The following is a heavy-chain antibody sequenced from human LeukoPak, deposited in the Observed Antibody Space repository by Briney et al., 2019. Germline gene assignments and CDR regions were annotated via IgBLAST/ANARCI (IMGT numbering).Heavy chain of an antibody. D-gene: IGHD3-3*01. Sequence: GGSLRLSCAASGFTFSSYSMNWVRQAPGKGLEWVSYISSSSSTIYYADSVKGRFTISRDNAKNSLYLQMNSLRAEDTAVYYCASMNYYDFWSGYYIQSGYYYYMDVWGKGNTVTVPS. CDR3: ASMNYYDFWSGYYIQSGYYYYMDV. J-gene: IGHJ6*03. CDR2: ISSSSSTI. CDR1: GFTFSSYS. V-gene: IGHV3-48*04.